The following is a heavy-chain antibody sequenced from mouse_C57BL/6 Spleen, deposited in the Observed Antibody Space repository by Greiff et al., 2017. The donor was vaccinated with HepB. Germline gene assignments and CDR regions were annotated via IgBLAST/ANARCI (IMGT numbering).Heavy chain of an antibody. CDR3: AMVLIQSYFDY. CDR2: INYDGSST. Sequence: EVQVVESEGGLVQPGSSMKLSCTASGFTFSDYYMAWVRQVPEKGLEWIANINYDGSSTYYLDSLKSRFIISRDNAKNILYLQMSSLKSEDTATSYCAMVLIQSYFDYWGQGTTLTVIS. D-gene: IGHD1-1*01. J-gene: IGHJ2*01. V-gene: IGHV5-16*01. CDR1: GFTFSDYY.